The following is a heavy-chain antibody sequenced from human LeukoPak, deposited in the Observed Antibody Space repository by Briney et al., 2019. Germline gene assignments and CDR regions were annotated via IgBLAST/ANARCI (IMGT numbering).Heavy chain of an antibody. CDR2: ISSSSSYI. CDR3: ARDLYYGSGSLDY. V-gene: IGHV3-21*01. D-gene: IGHD3-10*01. J-gene: IGHJ4*02. Sequence: GGSLRLSCAASGLTFSSYSMNWVRQAPGKGLEWVSSISSSSSYIYYADSVKGRFTISRDNAKNSLYLQMNSLRAEDTAVYYCARDLYYGSGSLDYWGQGTLVTVSS. CDR1: GLTFSSYS.